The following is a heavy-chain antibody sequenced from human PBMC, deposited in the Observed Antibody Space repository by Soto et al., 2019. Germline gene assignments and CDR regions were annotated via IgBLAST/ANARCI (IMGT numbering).Heavy chain of an antibody. CDR2: ISWNSGSI. J-gene: IGHJ3*02. Sequence: PGGSLRLSCAASGFTLDDYAMHWVGQAPGKGLEWVSGISWNSGSIGYADSVKGRFTISRDNAKNSLYLQMNSLRAEDTALYYCGKSMKAKRIAVAHTVDLLDIWGQGSTVNVSS. D-gene: IGHD6-19*01. CDR3: GKSMKAKRIAVAHTVDLLDI. V-gene: IGHV3-9*01. CDR1: GFTLDDYA.